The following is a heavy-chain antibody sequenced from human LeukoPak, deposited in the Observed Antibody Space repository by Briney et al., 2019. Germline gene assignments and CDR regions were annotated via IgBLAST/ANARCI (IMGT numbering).Heavy chain of an antibody. J-gene: IGHJ3*01. CDR1: GFSFSNSG. V-gene: IGHV3-30*02. Sequence: PGGSLRLSCAASGFSFSNSGMHWVRQAPGKGQEWVAFIGQDGTTQYYVDSVKGRFTIPGDNPKKMAYLQMNNLRAEDTAIYYCVKDGEWTFDVWGQGTMVTVS. CDR3: VKDGEWTFDV. CDR2: IGQDGTTQ. D-gene: IGHD3-3*01.